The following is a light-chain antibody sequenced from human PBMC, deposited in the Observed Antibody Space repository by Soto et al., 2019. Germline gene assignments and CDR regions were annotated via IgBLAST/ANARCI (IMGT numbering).Light chain of an antibody. J-gene: IGKJ1*01. CDR2: GTS. V-gene: IGKV3D-7*01. CDR1: QTVSRMY. Sequence: EIVLTQSPFTLSLSQGERATLSCRASQTVSRMYVSWFHQKPGQAPRLLIYGTSTRATGIPVRFSGSGSGTDFTLTISSLQPEDFAVYFCHQDFNLPWTFGQGTKVDIK. CDR3: HQDFNLPWT.